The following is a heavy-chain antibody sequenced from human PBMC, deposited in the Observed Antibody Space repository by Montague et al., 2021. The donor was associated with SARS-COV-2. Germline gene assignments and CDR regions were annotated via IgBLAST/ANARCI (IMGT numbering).Heavy chain of an antibody. CDR3: ARASLAWLDY. J-gene: IGHJ4*02. V-gene: IGHV2-70*11. D-gene: IGHD5-24*01. CDR2: IDWXDEK. CDR1: GFSLSTSGMC. Sequence: PALVTPTQTLTLTCTFSGFSLSTSGMCVSWIRQPPGKALEWLARIDWXDEKYYSTSLKTRLTISKDTSKNQVVLTMTNMDPVDTATYYCARASLAWLDYWGQGTLVTVSS.